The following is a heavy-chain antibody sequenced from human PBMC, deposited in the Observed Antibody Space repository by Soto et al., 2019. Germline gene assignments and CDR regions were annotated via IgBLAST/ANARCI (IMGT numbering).Heavy chain of an antibody. V-gene: IGHV1-18*04. Sequence: QVQLVQSGAEVKKPGASVKVSCKASGYTFTSYGISWVRQAPGQGLEWMGWISAYNGNTNYAQKLQGRVTMTTDTSTSTAYMELRSLRSDDTAVYYCASLTLRYCSRTSSLKNALDIWGEGTMVTVSS. CDR1: GYTFTSYG. D-gene: IGHD2-2*01. CDR3: ASLTLRYCSRTSSLKNALDI. J-gene: IGHJ3*02. CDR2: ISAYNGNT.